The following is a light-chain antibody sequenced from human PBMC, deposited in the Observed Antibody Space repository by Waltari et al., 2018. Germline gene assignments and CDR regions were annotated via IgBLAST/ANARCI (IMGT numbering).Light chain of an antibody. J-gene: IGLJ1*01. CDR1: TSDVGNYDL. V-gene: IGLV2-23*02. CDR3: CSYAGRGTYV. CDR2: EVI. Sequence: QSALTQPASVSGTLGQSITISCTGTTSDVGNYDLVSWYQHHPGKAPKLLICEVIKRPAGCSSRFSGSKSGNTASLTISGRQAEDEADYYCCSYAGRGTYVFGSGTKVTVL.